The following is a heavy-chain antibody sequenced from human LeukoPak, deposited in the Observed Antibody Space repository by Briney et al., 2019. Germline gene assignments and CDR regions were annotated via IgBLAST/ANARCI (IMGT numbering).Heavy chain of an antibody. CDR2: IRYDGSNK. D-gene: IGHD3-10*01. J-gene: IGHJ4*02. CDR1: GFTFSSYG. Sequence: GSLRLSCAASGFTFSSYGMQWVRRAPGKGLEWVAFIRYDGSNKYYADSVKGRFTISRDNSKNTLYLQMNSLRAEDTAVYYCAKVEVYYYGSGSYLDYWGQGTLVTVSS. V-gene: IGHV3-30*02. CDR3: AKVEVYYYGSGSYLDY.